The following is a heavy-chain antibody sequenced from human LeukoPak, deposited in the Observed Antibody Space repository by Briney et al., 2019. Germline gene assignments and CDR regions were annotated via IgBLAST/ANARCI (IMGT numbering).Heavy chain of an antibody. J-gene: IGHJ6*02. Sequence: PSETLSLTCTVSGGSISSYYWSWIRQPPGKGLEWIGYIYYSGSTNYNPSLKSRVTISVDTSKNQFSLKLSSVTAADTAVYYCATLGYCSSTGCYTLGMDVWGQGTTVTVSS. CDR3: ATLGYCSSTGCYTLGMDV. CDR1: GGSISSYY. V-gene: IGHV4-59*01. CDR2: IYYSGST. D-gene: IGHD2-2*02.